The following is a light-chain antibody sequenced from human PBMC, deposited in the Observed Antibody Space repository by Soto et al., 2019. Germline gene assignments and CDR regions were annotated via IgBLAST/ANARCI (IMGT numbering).Light chain of an antibody. CDR2: GAS. J-gene: IGKJ3*01. CDR1: QSVSSR. Sequence: EIVMTQSPATLSVSPGEGATLSCRASQSVSSRLAWYQQKPGQAPRLLIYGASTRATGIPARFSGSESGTEFALTISSLQSGDFAVYYCQQYDNWPFTFGPGTKVDIK. CDR3: QQYDNWPFT. V-gene: IGKV3-15*01.